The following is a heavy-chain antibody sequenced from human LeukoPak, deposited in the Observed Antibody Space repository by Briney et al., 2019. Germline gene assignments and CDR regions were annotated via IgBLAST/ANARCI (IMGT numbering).Heavy chain of an antibody. D-gene: IGHD3-9*01. V-gene: IGHV3-20*04. CDR2: INWNGGYI. CDR3: VRGSYYDSFYYYYMDV. CDR1: GFIFDDYT. J-gene: IGHJ6*03. Sequence: GRSLRLSCAASGFIFDDYTMNWVRQSREKGLEWVSVINWNGGYIGYADSVKGRFTISRDNAKNSLYLALNSLRAEDTALYYCVRGSYYDSFYYYYMDVWGKGTTVTVSS.